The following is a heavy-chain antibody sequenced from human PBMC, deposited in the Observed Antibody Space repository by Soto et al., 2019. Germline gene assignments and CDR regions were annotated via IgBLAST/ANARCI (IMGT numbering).Heavy chain of an antibody. CDR1: GGSISSYY. CDR2: IYSSGST. J-gene: IGHJ4*02. V-gene: IGHV4-59*12. D-gene: IGHD2-8*02. Sequence: PSETLSLTCTVSGGSISSYYWSWIRQPPGKGLEWIGYIYSSGSTNYNPSLKSRVTISVDTSKNQFSLKLTSVTAADTVVYYCARDKITGLFDYWGQGTLVTVSS. CDR3: ARDKITGLFDY.